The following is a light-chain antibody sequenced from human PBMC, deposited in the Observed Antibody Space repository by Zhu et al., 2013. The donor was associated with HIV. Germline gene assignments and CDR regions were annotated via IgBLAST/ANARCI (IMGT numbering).Light chain of an antibody. CDR1: SSDIGGYNF. CDR2: EVT. Sequence: QSALTQPASVSGSPGQSITISCTGTSSDIGGYNFVSWYQQHPGKVPKLMIYEVTNRPSGVPDRFSGSKSGNTASLTVSGLQAEDEADYYCSSYAGSNNLLFGGGTKLTVL. V-gene: IGLV2-8*01. J-gene: IGLJ2*01. CDR3: SSYAGSNNLL.